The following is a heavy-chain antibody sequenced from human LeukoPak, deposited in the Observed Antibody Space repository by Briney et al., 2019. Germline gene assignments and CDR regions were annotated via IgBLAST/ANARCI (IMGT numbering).Heavy chain of an antibody. V-gene: IGHV4-61*02. Sequence: SQTLSLTCTVSGGSISSGSYYWSWIRQPAGKGLEWIGRIYTSGSTNYNPSLKSRVTISVDTSKNQFSLKLSSVTAADTAVYYCARDGYSYVTPWGQGTLVTVSS. CDR3: ARDGYSYVTP. CDR2: IYTSGST. CDR1: GGSISSGSYY. J-gene: IGHJ5*02. D-gene: IGHD5-18*01.